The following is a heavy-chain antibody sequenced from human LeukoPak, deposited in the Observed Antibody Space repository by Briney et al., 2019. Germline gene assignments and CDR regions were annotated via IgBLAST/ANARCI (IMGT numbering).Heavy chain of an antibody. CDR3: AREGYYGSGSPPSLYFDY. D-gene: IGHD3-10*01. J-gene: IGHJ4*02. CDR1: GFTFRNYV. Sequence: QSGGSLRLSCAASGFTFRNYVIHWVRRAPGKGLEWVAVTSSDLNVKLYADSVKGRFTISRDNSRSTLYLQINSLRPEDTAIYYCAREGYYGSGSPPSLYFDYWGQGTLVTVSS. V-gene: IGHV3-30-3*01. CDR2: TSSDLNVK.